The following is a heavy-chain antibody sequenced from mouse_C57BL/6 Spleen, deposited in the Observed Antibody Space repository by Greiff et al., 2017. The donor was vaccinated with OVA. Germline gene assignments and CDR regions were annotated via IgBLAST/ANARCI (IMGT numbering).Heavy chain of an antibody. D-gene: IGHD2-13*01. CDR2: IDPETGGT. CDR3: TNYGDFYYYAMDY. V-gene: IGHV1-15*01. CDR1: GYTFTDYE. Sequence: VQLQQSGAELVRPGASVTLSCKASGYTFTDYEMHWVKQTPVHGLEWIGAIDPETGGTAYNQKFKGKAILTADKSSSTAYMELRSLTSEDSAVYYCTNYGDFYYYAMDYWGQGTSVTVSS. J-gene: IGHJ4*01.